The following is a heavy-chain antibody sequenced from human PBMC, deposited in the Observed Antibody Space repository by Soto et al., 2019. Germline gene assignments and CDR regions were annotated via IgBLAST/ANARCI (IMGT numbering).Heavy chain of an antibody. CDR3: AAPGLSYSGYDIDAFDI. J-gene: IGHJ3*02. Sequence: SVKVSCKASGFTFTRSAVQWVRQARGQRLEWIGWIVVGSGNTNYAQKFQERVTITRDMSTSTAYMELSSLRSEDTAVYYCAAPGLSYSGYDIDAFDIWGQGTMVTVS. CDR2: IVVGSGNT. D-gene: IGHD5-12*01. V-gene: IGHV1-58*01. CDR1: GFTFTRSA.